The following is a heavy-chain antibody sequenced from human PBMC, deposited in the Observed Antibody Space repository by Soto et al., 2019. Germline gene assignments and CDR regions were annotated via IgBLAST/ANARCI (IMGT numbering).Heavy chain of an antibody. CDR3: ATSRTREYFQH. CDR1: GFTFSSYS. V-gene: IGHV3-21*01. J-gene: IGHJ1*01. Sequence: GGSLRLSCAASGFTFSSYSMNWVRQAPGKGLEWVSSISSSSSYIYYADSVKGRFTISRDNAKNSLYLQMNSLRAEDTAVYYCATSRTREYFQHWGQGTLVTVSS. CDR2: ISSSSSYI.